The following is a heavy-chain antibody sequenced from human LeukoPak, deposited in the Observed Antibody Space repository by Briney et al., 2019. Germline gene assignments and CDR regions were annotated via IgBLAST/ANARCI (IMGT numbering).Heavy chain of an antibody. D-gene: IGHD3-22*01. Sequence: ASVKVSCKASGYTFTGYYMHWVRQAPGQGLEWMGRINPNSGGTNYAQKFQGRVTMTRDTSISTAYMELSRLGSDDTAVYYCARDGHYDSSGYYRDYWGQGTLVTVSS. CDR1: GYTFTGYY. J-gene: IGHJ4*02. V-gene: IGHV1-2*06. CDR2: INPNSGGT. CDR3: ARDGHYDSSGYYRDY.